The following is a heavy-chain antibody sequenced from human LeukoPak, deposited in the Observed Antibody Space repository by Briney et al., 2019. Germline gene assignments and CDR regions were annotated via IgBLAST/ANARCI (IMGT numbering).Heavy chain of an antibody. CDR3: ARSYRDGYSNGGY. J-gene: IGHJ4*02. CDR2: INPNSGGT. Sequence: ASVKVSCKASGYTFTGYYMHWVRQAPGQGLEWMGWINPNSGGTNYAQKFQGRVTMTRDTSTSTVYMELSSLRSEDTAVYYCARSYRDGYSNGGYWGQGTLVTVSS. D-gene: IGHD5-24*01. CDR1: GYTFTGYY. V-gene: IGHV1-2*02.